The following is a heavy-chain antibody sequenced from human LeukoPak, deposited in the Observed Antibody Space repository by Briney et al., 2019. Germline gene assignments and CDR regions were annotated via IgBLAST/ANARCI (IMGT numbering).Heavy chain of an antibody. Sequence: PSETLSLTCAVYGGSFSGYYWRWIRQPPGKGLEWIGEINHSGSTHYNPSLKSRVTISVDTSKNQFSLKLSSVTAADTAVYYCARGNSQYSGSYPAKWAYVSYYFDYWGQGTLVTVSS. CDR1: GGSFSGYY. V-gene: IGHV4-34*01. J-gene: IGHJ4*02. D-gene: IGHD1-26*01. CDR2: INHSGST. CDR3: ARGNSQYSGSYPAKWAYVSYYFDY.